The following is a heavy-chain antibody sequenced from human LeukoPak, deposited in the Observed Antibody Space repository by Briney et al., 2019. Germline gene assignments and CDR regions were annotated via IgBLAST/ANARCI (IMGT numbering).Heavy chain of an antibody. Sequence: ASVKVPCKASGYTFTSYDTNWVRQVTGQGLEWMGWMNPNSGNTGYAQKFQGRVTMTMNTSINTAYMELSSLRSEDTAVYYCARAKPYYSSTSWFSYYYYMDVWGQGTTVTVSS. V-gene: IGHV1-8*01. D-gene: IGHD2-2*01. CDR1: GYTFTSYD. J-gene: IGHJ6*03. CDR3: ARAKPYYSSTSWFSYYYYMDV. CDR2: MNPNSGNT.